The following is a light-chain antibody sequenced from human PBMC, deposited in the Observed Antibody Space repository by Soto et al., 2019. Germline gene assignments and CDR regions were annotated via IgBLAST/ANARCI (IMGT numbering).Light chain of an antibody. CDR1: QSIRTW. V-gene: IGKV1-5*01. CDR3: QQYHTYWT. CDR2: DAS. Sequence: DIQMTQSPSTLSASVGDRVTITCQASQSIRTWLAWYQQKPGRAPNLLIYDASTLESGVPSRFSGSGSGTEFTLTISSLQPDDFATYYCQQYHTYWTFGQGTKVDIK. J-gene: IGKJ1*01.